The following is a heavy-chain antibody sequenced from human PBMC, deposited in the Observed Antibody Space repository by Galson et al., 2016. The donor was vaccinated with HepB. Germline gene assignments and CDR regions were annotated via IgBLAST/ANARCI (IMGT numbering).Heavy chain of an antibody. CDR1: GTTFRTSYG. D-gene: IGHD3-10*01. CDR3: AHERPEGTGSGSYNYFYYGMDV. Sequence: SVKVSCKATGTTFRTSYGISWVRQAPGQGLEWMGKIIPIYGTTNYAQKFQGRVSITADASTSTTYMELSSLRSDDTAVYYCAHERPEGTGSGSYNYFYYGMDVWGQGTTVTVSS. CDR2: IIPIYGTT. V-gene: IGHV1-69*13. J-gene: IGHJ6*02.